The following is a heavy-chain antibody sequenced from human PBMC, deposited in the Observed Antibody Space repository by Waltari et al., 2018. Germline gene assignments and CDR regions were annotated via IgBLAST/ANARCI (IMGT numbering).Heavy chain of an antibody. Sequence: EVQLLESGGELVQAGGSLRLSCGISGFTFHSYAINWVRRAPGTGLQWVAAISFSVATFHADSVKGRFTISRDTSKDTVYRQMNSLRADDTAVYYCASGLTAAAGRYYFDYWGQGTLVTVSS. J-gene: IGHJ4*02. CDR1: GFTFHSYA. CDR3: ASGLTAAAGRYYFDY. V-gene: IGHV3-23*01. CDR2: ISFSVAT. D-gene: IGHD6-13*01.